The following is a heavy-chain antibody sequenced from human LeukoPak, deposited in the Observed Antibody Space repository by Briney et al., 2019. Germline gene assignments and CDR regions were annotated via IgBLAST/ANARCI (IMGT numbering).Heavy chain of an antibody. CDR1: GFTFSNSV. V-gene: IGHV3-23*01. CDR3: AKRGGDWYFDL. J-gene: IGHJ2*01. D-gene: IGHD2-21*01. CDR2: VSGSGGST. Sequence: PGGSLRLSCGASGFTFSNSVMSWVRQAPGKGLEWVSGVSGSGGSTYYADFVKGRFTISRDNSKSTMYLQMNSLRAEDTAIYYCAKRGGDWYFDLWGRGTLVTVSS.